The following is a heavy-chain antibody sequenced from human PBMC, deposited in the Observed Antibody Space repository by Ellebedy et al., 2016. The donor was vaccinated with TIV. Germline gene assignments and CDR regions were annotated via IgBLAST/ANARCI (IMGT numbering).Heavy chain of an antibody. CDR3: AKDSLGSGSYSN. V-gene: IGHV3-21*04. D-gene: IGHD1-26*01. Sequence: GGSLRLXCAASGFTFSSYSMNWVRQAPGEGLEWVSSITSSSDYIYSADSMKGRFTISRDNAKNSLYLQMNSLRAEDTAVYYCAKDSLGSGSYSNWGQGTLVTVSS. CDR1: GFTFSSYS. J-gene: IGHJ4*02. CDR2: ITSSSDYI.